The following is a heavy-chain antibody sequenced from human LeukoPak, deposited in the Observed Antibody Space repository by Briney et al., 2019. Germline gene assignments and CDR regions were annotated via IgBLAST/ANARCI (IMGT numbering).Heavy chain of an antibody. J-gene: IGHJ4*02. CDR1: GYTFTSYY. V-gene: IGHV1-46*01. CDR3: ARDSGDQTLDY. Sequence: ASVKVSCKASGYTFTSYYMHWVRQAPGQGLEWMGIINPSGGSTSYAQKFQGRVTMTRDMSKSTVYMELSSLRSEDTAVYYCARDSGDQTLDYWGQGTLVTVSS. CDR2: INPSGGST. D-gene: IGHD4-17*01.